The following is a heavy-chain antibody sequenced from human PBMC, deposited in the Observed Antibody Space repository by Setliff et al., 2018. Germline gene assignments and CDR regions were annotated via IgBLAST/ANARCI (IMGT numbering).Heavy chain of an antibody. CDR1: GGSISSGSYY. CDR2: LHTSGST. CDR3: ARDNTIVGATDY. Sequence: SETLSLTCAVPGGSISSGSYYWSWIRQPAGKGLEWVGRLHTSGSTNYNPSLKSRVTISVDTSKNQFSLKLSSVTAADTAVYFCARDNTIVGATDYWGQGTLVTVSS. J-gene: IGHJ4*02. V-gene: IGHV4-61*02. D-gene: IGHD1-26*01.